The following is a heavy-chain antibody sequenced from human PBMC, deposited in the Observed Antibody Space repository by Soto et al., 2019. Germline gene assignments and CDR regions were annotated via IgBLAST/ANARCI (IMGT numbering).Heavy chain of an antibody. V-gene: IGHV1-18*01. CDR3: ARVEYSGYDLGSWFDP. CDR2: MSVKDGNR. D-gene: IGHD5-12*01. CDR1: RVTNNCYA. Sequence: SVEVSSKASRVTNNCYAIWWLRQANKKRLEWMGVMSVKDGNRKYAQKLQGRVTMIIDTSKITAYAELGGLRSDYTDVYHGARVEYSGYDLGSWFDPSGEGTLVTVSS. J-gene: IGHJ5*02.